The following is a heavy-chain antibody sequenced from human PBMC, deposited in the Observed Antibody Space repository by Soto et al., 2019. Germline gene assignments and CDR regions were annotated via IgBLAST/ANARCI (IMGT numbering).Heavy chain of an antibody. D-gene: IGHD3-16*02. CDR1: GGSINSYY. CDR2: IYYSGST. J-gene: IGHJ3*02. CDR3: ARLYGLDAFDI. Sequence: QVQLQESGPGLVKPSETLSLTCTVSGGSINSYYWSWIRQPPGKGLEWIGYIYYSGSTNYNPSLKSRVTISVDPSKNQFSLKLSSVTAADTAVYYCARLYGLDAFDIWGQGTMVTVSS. V-gene: IGHV4-59*08.